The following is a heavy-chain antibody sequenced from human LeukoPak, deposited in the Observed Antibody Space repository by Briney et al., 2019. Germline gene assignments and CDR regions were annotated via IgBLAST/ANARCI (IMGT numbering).Heavy chain of an antibody. CDR3: ARVGCSGGSCYIDY. CDR1: GGSISSYC. Sequence: SETLSLTCTVSGGSISSYCWSWIRQPPGKGLEWIGYIYYSGSTNYNPSLKSRVTISVDTSKNQFSLKLSSVTAADTAVYYCARVGCSGGSCYIDYWGQGTLVTVSS. CDR2: IYYSGST. D-gene: IGHD2-15*01. V-gene: IGHV4-59*01. J-gene: IGHJ4*02.